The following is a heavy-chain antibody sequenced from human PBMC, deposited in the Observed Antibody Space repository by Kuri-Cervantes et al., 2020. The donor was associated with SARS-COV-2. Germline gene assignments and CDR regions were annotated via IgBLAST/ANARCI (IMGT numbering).Heavy chain of an antibody. V-gene: IGHV4-39*01. CDR3: ATLTMVREGVGYYMDV. J-gene: IGHJ6*03. Sequence: GSLRLSCTVSGGSISSSSYYWGWIRQPPGKGLEWIGSIYYSGSTYYNPSLKRRVTISVDTSKNQFSLKLSSVTAADTAVYYCATLTMVREGVGYYMDVWGKGTTVTVSS. CDR2: IYYSGST. CDR1: GGSISSSSYY. D-gene: IGHD3-10*01.